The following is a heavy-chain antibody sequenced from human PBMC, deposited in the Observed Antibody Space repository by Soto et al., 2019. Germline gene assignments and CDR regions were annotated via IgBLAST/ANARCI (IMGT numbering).Heavy chain of an antibody. J-gene: IGHJ4*02. CDR1: GYTFTSYA. D-gene: IGHD3-9*01. CDR3: ARDLVLRGYFDWLPPYY. Sequence: ASVKVSCKASGYTFTSYAMHWVRQAPGQRLEWMGWINAGNGNTKYSQKFQGRVTITRDTSASTAYMQMSSLRSEDTAVYYCARDLVLRGYFDWLPPYYWGQGTLVTVSS. CDR2: INAGNGNT. V-gene: IGHV1-3*01.